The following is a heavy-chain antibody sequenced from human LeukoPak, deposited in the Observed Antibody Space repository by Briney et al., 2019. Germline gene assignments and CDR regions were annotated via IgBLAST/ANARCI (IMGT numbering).Heavy chain of an antibody. CDR3: ARDRVDAGGTPDY. V-gene: IGHV1-18*01. CDR1: GYTFINYG. CDR2: INTYNGHT. Sequence: ASVKVSCKASGYTFINYGISWVRQAPGQGLEWMGWINTYNGHTYYPQSFQGRVSMTTDTLTRTVYMELRSLRSDDTVVYYCARDRVDAGGTPDYWGQGTLVTVSS. J-gene: IGHJ4*02. D-gene: IGHD2-15*01.